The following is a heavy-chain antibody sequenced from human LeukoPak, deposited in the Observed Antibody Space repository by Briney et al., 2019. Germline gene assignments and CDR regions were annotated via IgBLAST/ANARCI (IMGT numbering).Heavy chain of an antibody. Sequence: GGSLRLSCAAAGFTVSSNYMSWVRQAPGKGLELVSLIYGGGSTYYADSVKGRFTISRDNSKNTLYLQMNSLRAEDTAVYYCARTRDDYKYRYFDFWGQGTLVTVSS. CDR1: GFTVSSNY. CDR3: ARTRDDYKYRYFDF. D-gene: IGHD5-24*01. V-gene: IGHV3-66*01. CDR2: IYGGGST. J-gene: IGHJ4*02.